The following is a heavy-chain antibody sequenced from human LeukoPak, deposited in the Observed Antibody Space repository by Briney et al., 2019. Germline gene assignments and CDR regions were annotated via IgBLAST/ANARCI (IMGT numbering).Heavy chain of an antibody. CDR2: MSGSGSST. D-gene: IGHD6-19*01. CDR3: ATASGYSSEYK. CDR1: GFTFSSYA. Sequence: PGGSLRLSCAASGFTFSSYAISWVRQAPGKGLEWVSSMSGSGSSTYYADSVKGRFTISRDNSKNTLYLRMNSLRAEDTAVYYCATASGYSSEYKWGQGTLVTVSS. J-gene: IGHJ4*02. V-gene: IGHV3-23*01.